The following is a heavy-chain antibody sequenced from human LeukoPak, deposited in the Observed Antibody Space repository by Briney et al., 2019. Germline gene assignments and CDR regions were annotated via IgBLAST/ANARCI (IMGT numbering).Heavy chain of an antibody. Sequence: GRSLRLSCAASGFTFSSYAMHWVRQAPGKGLEWVAVISYDGSNKYYADSVKGRFTISRDDSKNTLYLQMNSLRAEDTAVYYCARGALDSSGYFDYWGQGTLVTVSS. V-gene: IGHV3-30-3*01. CDR3: ARGALDSSGYFDY. CDR1: GFTFSSYA. J-gene: IGHJ4*02. CDR2: ISYDGSNK. D-gene: IGHD3-22*01.